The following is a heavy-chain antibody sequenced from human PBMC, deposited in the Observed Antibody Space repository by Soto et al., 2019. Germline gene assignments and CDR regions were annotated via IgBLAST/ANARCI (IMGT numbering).Heavy chain of an antibody. CDR2: INPNSGGT. Sequence: ASVKVSCKASGYTFTGYYMHWVRQAPGQGLEWMGWINPNSGGTNYAQKFQGWVTMTRDTSISTAYMELSRLRSDDTAVYYCARAAAAGTSHAFDIWGQGTMVTVSS. V-gene: IGHV1-2*04. J-gene: IGHJ3*02. CDR3: ARAAAAGTSHAFDI. CDR1: GYTFTGYY. D-gene: IGHD6-13*01.